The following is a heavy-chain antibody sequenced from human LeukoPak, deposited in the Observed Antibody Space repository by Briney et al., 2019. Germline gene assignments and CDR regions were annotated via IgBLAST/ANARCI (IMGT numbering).Heavy chain of an antibody. Sequence: PGGSLRLSCAASGFSFGNYWMHWVRQAPGKGLVWVSRISSDGSDTIYADSVKGRFTMSRDNAKNTLYLQMNSLRAEDTAVYYCARDREVVVLYYYDMDVWGQGTTVTVSS. CDR2: ISSDGSDT. V-gene: IGHV3-74*01. CDR3: ARDREVVVLYYYDMDV. CDR1: GFSFGNYW. J-gene: IGHJ6*02. D-gene: IGHD3-22*01.